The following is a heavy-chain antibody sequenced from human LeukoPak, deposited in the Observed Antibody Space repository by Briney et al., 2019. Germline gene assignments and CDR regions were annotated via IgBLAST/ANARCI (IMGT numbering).Heavy chain of an antibody. J-gene: IGHJ4*02. CDR3: ARERDRRGYFDY. D-gene: IGHD1-26*01. Sequence: GGSLRLSCTASGFTFSSNAMHWVRQAPGKGLEGVTFIRYDGNEIYYADSVKGRFTVSRDNSKNTLYLQMNTLRVDDTGVYYCARERDRRGYFDYWGQGTLVTVSS. V-gene: IGHV3-30*02. CDR2: IRYDGNEI. CDR1: GFTFSSNA.